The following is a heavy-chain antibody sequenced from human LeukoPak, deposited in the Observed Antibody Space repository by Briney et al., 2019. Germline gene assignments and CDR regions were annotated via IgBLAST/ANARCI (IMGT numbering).Heavy chain of an antibody. CDR1: GFTFTSYE. Sequence: GSLRLSCAASGFTFTSYEMNWVRQAPGKGLEWVSYISAGGNTIYYADSVKGRFTISRDNAKNSLYLQMNSLRAEDTAVYYCARAATCYRCVGWFDPWGQGTLVTVSS. V-gene: IGHV3-48*03. J-gene: IGHJ5*02. D-gene: IGHD2-2*02. CDR3: ARAATCYRCVGWFDP. CDR2: ISAGGNTI.